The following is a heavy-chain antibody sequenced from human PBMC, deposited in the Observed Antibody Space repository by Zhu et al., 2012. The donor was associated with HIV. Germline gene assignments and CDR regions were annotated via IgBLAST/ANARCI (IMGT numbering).Heavy chain of an antibody. J-gene: IGHJ4*02. Sequence: EVQLLESGGDLVQPGGSLRLSCAASGFTFSSYAVSWVRQAPGKGLEWVSGISGSGSRTFYADSVKGRFTISRDNSKNTVFLQMKSLRAEDTAVYYCAKDGVEFNTDFDHWGQGTLVAVSS. D-gene: IGHD3-10*01. CDR3: AKDGVEFNTDFDH. CDR2: ISGSGSRT. CDR1: GFTFSSYA. V-gene: IGHV3-23*01.